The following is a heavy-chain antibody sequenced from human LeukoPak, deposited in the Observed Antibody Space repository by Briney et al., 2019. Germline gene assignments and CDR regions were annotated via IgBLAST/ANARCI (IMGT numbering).Heavy chain of an antibody. CDR3: ASGGMGARKYYSDPFHY. Sequence: TGGSLRLSCAASGFTVSSNYMSWVRQAPGKGLEWVSIIYSGGSTYYADSVRGRFTISRVSSKNTVCLQMNSLKAEDTAVYYCASGGMGARKYYSDPFHYWGQGTLVTVSS. CDR2: IYSGGST. D-gene: IGHD3-10*01. V-gene: IGHV3-53*01. CDR1: GFTVSSNY. J-gene: IGHJ4*02.